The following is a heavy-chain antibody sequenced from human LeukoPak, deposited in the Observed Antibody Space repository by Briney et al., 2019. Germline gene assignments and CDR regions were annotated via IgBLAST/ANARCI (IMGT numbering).Heavy chain of an antibody. Sequence: PSETLSLTCTVSGGSISGYYWTWIRQPPGKGLEWIGFIYYSGSTNYNPSLKSRVTMSVDTSNNQFSLKLSSVTAADTAVYYCARSRNYYYYYAMDVWGQGTTVTVSS. CDR2: IYYSGST. V-gene: IGHV4-59*01. D-gene: IGHD2-2*01. J-gene: IGHJ6*02. CDR3: ARSRNYYYYYAMDV. CDR1: GGSISGYY.